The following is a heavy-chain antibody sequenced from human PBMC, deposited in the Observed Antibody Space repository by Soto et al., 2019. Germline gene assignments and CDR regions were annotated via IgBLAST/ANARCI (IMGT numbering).Heavy chain of an antibody. Sequence: ASVKVSCKASGGTFSSYTISCVRQAPGQRREWMGWISAYNGNTNYAQKLQGRVTMTTDTSTSTAYMELRSLRSDDTAVYYCARDPPYCSGGSCYFNWFDPWGQGTLVTVSS. CDR2: ISAYNGNT. J-gene: IGHJ5*02. V-gene: IGHV1-18*01. CDR1: GGTFSSYT. CDR3: ARDPPYCSGGSCYFNWFDP. D-gene: IGHD2-15*01.